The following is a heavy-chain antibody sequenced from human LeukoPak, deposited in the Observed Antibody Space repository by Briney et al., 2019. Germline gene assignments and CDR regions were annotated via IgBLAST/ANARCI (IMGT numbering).Heavy chain of an antibody. J-gene: IGHJ6*02. CDR1: GFTFSSYS. CDR3: AREERDHYGSGSYGYGVDV. D-gene: IGHD3-10*01. Sequence: PGGSLRLSCAASGFTFSSYSMNWVRQAPGKGLEWVSSISSSSSYIYYADSVKGRFTISRDNAKNSLYLQMNSLRAEDTAVYYCAREERDHYGSGSYGYGVDVWGQGTTVTVSS. CDR2: ISSSSSYI. V-gene: IGHV3-21*01.